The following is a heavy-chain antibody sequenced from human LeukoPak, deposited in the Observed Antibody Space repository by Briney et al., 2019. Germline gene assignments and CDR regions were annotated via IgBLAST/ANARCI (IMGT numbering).Heavy chain of an antibody. D-gene: IGHD3-9*01. J-gene: IGHJ5*02. CDR2: ISAYIGNT. CDR3: ARRDLTGSNWFDP. Sequence: ASVKVSCKASGYTFTSYGISWVRQAPGQGLEWMGWISAYIGNTDYAQMLQGRVTMTTDTSTSTAYMELRSLRSDDTAVYYCARRDLTGSNWFDPWGQGTLVTVSS. V-gene: IGHV1-18*04. CDR1: GYTFTSYG.